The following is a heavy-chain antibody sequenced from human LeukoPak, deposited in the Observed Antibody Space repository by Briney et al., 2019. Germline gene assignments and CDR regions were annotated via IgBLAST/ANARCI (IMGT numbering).Heavy chain of an antibody. J-gene: IGHJ3*02. CDR2: INPSGGST. CDR1: GYTFTSYY. V-gene: IGHV1-46*01. CDR3: AREAMMGAAFDI. D-gene: IGHD3-22*01. Sequence: GASVKVSYKASGYTFTSYYMHWVRQAPGQGLEWMGIINPSGGSTSYAQKFQGRVTMTRDMSTSTVYMELSSLRSEDTAVYYCAREAMMGAAFDIWGQGTMVTVSS.